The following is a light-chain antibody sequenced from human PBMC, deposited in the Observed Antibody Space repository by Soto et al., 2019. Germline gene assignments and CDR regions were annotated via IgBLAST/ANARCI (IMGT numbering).Light chain of an antibody. V-gene: IGLV1-40*01. J-gene: IGLJ2*01. Sequence: QSVLTQPPSASGTPGQRVAISCSGSRSNIGAGYDVHWYQQLPGTAPKLLIYGNSNRPSGVPDRFSGSKSGTSASLAITGLQAEDEADYYCQSYDSSLSGYVVFGGGTKVTVL. CDR3: QSYDSSLSGYVV. CDR2: GNS. CDR1: RSNIGAGYD.